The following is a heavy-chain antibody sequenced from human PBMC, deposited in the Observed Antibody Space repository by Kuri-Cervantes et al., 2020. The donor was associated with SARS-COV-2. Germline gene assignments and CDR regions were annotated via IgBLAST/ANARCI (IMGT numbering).Heavy chain of an antibody. J-gene: IGHJ3*02. CDR3: ALVATRPLRRDAFDI. V-gene: IGHV1-24*01. Sequence: ASVKVSCKVSGYTLTELSMHWVRQAPGKGLEWMGGFDPEDGETIYAQKFQGRVTITADKSTSTAYMELSSLRSEDTAVYYCALVATRPLRRDAFDIWGQGTMVTVSS. D-gene: IGHD5-12*01. CDR1: GYTLTELS. CDR2: FDPEDGET.